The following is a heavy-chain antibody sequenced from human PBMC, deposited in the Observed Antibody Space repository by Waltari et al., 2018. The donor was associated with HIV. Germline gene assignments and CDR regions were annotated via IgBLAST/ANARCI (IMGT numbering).Heavy chain of an antibody. V-gene: IGHV1-2*02. CDR1: GYTLTAYY. J-gene: IGHJ4*02. CDR2: INPNNGGT. CDR3: AREVTMVRGVGPCLDY. Sequence: QVQLVQSGAEVKKPGASVKVSCTASGYTLTAYYVHWVRQAPGQGLEWMGWINPNNGGTNHAQNFQGRVTMTREPSISTAYMELTRLTSDDTAVYYCAREVTMVRGVGPCLDYWGQGTLVTVSS. D-gene: IGHD3-10*01.